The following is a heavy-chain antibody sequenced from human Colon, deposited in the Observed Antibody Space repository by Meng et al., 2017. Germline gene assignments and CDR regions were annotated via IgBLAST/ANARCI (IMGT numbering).Heavy chain of an antibody. D-gene: IGHD5-12*01. CDR1: GFTFSSYW. V-gene: IGHV3-7*01. CDR2: IIQDGSTK. Sequence: EGQVVESGGGLVQPGGSLRLSCAAFGFTFSSYWMSWLRQAPGKGLEWVANIIQDGSTKYYVDSVKGRFTISRDNAKNSLYLQLNSVRAEDTGVYYCARLEFGGHDRTFEYWGQGSLVTVSS. CDR3: ARLEFGGHDRTFEY. J-gene: IGHJ4*02.